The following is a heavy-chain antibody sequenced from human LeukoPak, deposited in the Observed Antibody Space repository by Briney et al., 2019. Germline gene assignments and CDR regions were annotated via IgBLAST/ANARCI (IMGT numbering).Heavy chain of an antibody. V-gene: IGHV3-7*01. CDR3: VREGSGHYFYFFDY. CDR2: IKPDGGEK. J-gene: IGHJ4*02. Sequence: GGSLRLSCAAPGFTFSTYWMGWARQSPGKGLEWVANIKPDGGEKYYVDSVKGRFTISRDNAKNSLYLQMNSLRAEDTAVYYCVREGSGHYFYFFDYWGQGTLVTVSS. D-gene: IGHD4-17*01. CDR1: GFTFSTYW.